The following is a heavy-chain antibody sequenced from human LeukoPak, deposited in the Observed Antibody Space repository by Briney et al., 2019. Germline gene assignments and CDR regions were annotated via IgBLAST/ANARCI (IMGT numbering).Heavy chain of an antibody. CDR3: ARAIMVRGVITYSGLDY. D-gene: IGHD3-10*01. CDR2: IIPIFGTA. CDR1: GGTFSSYA. Sequence: SVKVSCKASGGTFSSYAISWVRQAPGQGLEWMGGIIPIFGTANYAQKFQGRVTMIRDTSTSTVYMELSSLRSEDTAVYYCARAIMVRGVITYSGLDYWGQGTLVTVSS. V-gene: IGHV1-69*05. J-gene: IGHJ4*02.